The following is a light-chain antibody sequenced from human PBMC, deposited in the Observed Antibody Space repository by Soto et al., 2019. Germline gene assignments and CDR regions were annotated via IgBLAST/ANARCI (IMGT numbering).Light chain of an antibody. CDR1: QRVSSY. V-gene: IGKV3-11*01. Sequence: EVVLTQSPATLSLSPGERANLSCRASQRVSSYLAWYQQKPGQAPRLLIYDASNRATGIPARFSGSGSGTDFTLTISSLEPEDFAVYYCQQRSNWLITFGQGTRLEIK. CDR2: DAS. CDR3: QQRSNWLIT. J-gene: IGKJ5*01.